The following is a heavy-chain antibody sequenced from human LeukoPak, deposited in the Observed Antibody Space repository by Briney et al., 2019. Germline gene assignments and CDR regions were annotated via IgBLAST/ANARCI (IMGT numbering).Heavy chain of an antibody. V-gene: IGHV4-30-4*01. D-gene: IGHD3-22*01. J-gene: IGHJ6*02. CDR2: IYYTGST. CDR1: GGSISSGDYY. Sequence: SETLSLTCAVSGGSISSGDYYWSWIRQPPGKGPEWIAYIYYTGSTYYNPSLQSRVIVSVDTSKNHFSLRLSAVTAADTAVYYCARASYDASGFYYYGMDVWGQGTTVTVSS. CDR3: ARASYDASGFYYYGMDV.